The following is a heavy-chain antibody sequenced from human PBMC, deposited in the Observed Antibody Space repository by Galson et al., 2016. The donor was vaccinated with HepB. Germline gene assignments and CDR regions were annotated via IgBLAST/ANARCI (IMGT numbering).Heavy chain of an antibody. CDR3: ASRPPSYTTSWYY. CDR1: SGSISSVNYY. D-gene: IGHD6-13*01. J-gene: IGHJ4*02. CDR2: LYYDGSP. V-gene: IGHV4-39*01. Sequence: SETLSLTCSVSSGSISSVNYYWAWIRQPPGKGLEWLGTLYYDGSPYHNSSLRSRATFFVDTSRNQFSLQLTSVTAADTAVYYCASRPPSYTTSWYYWGQGTLVTISA.